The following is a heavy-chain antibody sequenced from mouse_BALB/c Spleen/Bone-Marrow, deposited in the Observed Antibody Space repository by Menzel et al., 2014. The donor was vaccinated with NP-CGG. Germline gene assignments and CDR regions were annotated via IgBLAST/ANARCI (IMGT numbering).Heavy chain of an antibody. Sequence: QVQLQQSGAELVKPGASVKLSCKASGYTFTSYYMYWVKQRPGQGLECIGGINPSNGGTNFNEKFKSKVTLTVDKSSSTAYMQLSSLTSEDSAVYYCTRDHYYYGSSYWYFDVWGAGTTVTVSS. V-gene: IGHV1S81*02. CDR2: INPSNGGT. D-gene: IGHD1-1*01. CDR1: GYTFTSYY. J-gene: IGHJ1*01. CDR3: TRDHYYYGSSYWYFDV.